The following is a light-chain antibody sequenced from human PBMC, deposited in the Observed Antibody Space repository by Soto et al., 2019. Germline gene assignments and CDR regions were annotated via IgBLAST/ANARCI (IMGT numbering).Light chain of an antibody. CDR1: SSDVGTYKY. CDR2: EVN. CDR3: SSYAGSNFVV. V-gene: IGLV2-8*01. J-gene: IGLJ2*01. Sequence: QSVLTQPPSASGSPGQSVTISCTGTSSDVGTYKYVSWYRQHPGKAPKLMIYEVNKRPSGVPDRFSGSKSGNTASLTVSGLQDEDEAAYYCSSYAGSNFVVFGGGTKLTVL.